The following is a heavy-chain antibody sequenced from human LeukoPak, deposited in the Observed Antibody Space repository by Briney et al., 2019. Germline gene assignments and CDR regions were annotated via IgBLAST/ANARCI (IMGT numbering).Heavy chain of an antibody. CDR1: GFTFSSYA. D-gene: IGHD1-7*01. V-gene: IGHV3-23*01. J-gene: IGHJ6*02. CDR2: FSGSGST. CDR3: AKEAGAELYCYYGMDV. Sequence: GGSLRLSCAASGFTFSSYAMSWVRQAPGKGLEWVSTFSGSGSTFYADSVKGRFTVSRDNSKNTLYLQMNSLRAEDTAVYYCAKEAGAELYCYYGMDVWGQGTTVTVSS.